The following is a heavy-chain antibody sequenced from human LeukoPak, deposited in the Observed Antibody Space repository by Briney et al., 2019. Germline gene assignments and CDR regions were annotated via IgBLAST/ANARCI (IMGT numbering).Heavy chain of an antibody. J-gene: IGHJ3*01. V-gene: IGHV3-23*01. Sequence: GPSLTLSCAASGFTFSSYAMTWFRQAPGKGLEWVSGISGSGGSTYYADSVKGRFTISRDNSKNTLYLQMNSLRAEGTAVYYCAKGGRRDYYDSSHWGQGTMVTVSS. CDR1: GFTFSSYA. CDR2: ISGSGGST. D-gene: IGHD3-22*01. CDR3: AKGGRRDYYDSSH.